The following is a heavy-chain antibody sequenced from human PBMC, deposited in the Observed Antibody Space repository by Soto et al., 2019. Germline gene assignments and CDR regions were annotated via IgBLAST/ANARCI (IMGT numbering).Heavy chain of an antibody. CDR2: IYYSGSN. J-gene: IGHJ6*02. CDR3: ARDELNWGRYYYGMDV. D-gene: IGHD7-27*01. Sequence: PSETLSLTCTVSGGSISSGGYYWSWIRQHPGKGLEWIGYIYYSGSNYYNPSLKSRVTISVDTSKNQFSLKLSSVTAADTAVCYCARDELNWGRYYYGMDVWGQGTTVTVSS. V-gene: IGHV4-31*03. CDR1: GGSISSGGYY.